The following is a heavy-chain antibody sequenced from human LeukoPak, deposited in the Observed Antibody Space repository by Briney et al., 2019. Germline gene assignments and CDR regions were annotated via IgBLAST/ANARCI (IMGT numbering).Heavy chain of an antibody. CDR2: ILHSGYT. CDR1: GGSLGRSNTY. J-gene: IGHJ6*03. CDR3: ARHRGGGGYHYMDV. Sequence: SDTLSLTCTVSGGSLGRSNTYWGWISQTPGKGLEWLGTILHSGYTYNNPSLKSRVTMSVDSSKNQFSLSLSSVTAADTAVYFCARHRGGGGYHYMDVWGKGTTVIVSS. D-gene: IGHD2-21*01. V-gene: IGHV4-39*01.